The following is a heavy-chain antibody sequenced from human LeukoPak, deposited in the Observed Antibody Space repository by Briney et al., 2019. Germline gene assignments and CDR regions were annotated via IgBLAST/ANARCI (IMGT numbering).Heavy chain of an antibody. D-gene: IGHD2-2*01. Sequence: SETLSLTCTVSGGSIRSSSYYWGWIRQPPGKGLEWIGSIYYSGSTNYNPSLKSRVTISVDTSKNQFSLKLSSVTAADTAVYYCARFYLPAAYFDYWGQGTLVTVSS. CDR3: ARFYLPAAYFDY. CDR1: GGSIRSSSYY. J-gene: IGHJ4*02. CDR2: IYYSGST. V-gene: IGHV4-39*07.